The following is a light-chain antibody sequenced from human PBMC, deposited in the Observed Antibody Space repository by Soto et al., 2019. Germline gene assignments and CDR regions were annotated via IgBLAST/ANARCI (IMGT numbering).Light chain of an antibody. CDR2: RAS. CDR1: QNIYSN. J-gene: IGKJ1*01. CDR3: QQYHKLWS. V-gene: IGKV3-15*01. Sequence: IALTQSPATVSVSPGDRVTLSCWASQNIYSNLGWYQQKPGQAPRLIIYRASARPTGIPARFSGSGSGTAFTLTIRSLQSEDFATYYCQQYHKLWSFGRGTKVEIK.